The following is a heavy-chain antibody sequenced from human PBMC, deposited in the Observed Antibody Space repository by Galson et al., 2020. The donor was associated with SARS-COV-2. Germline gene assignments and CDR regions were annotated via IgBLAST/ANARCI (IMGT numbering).Heavy chain of an antibody. CDR1: GFTFSSYS. J-gene: IGHJ4*02. V-gene: IGHV3-21*01. CDR2: LTGSSRYM. CDR3: ARDKGIMFISEYFDY. Sequence: NSGGSLRLSCAASGFTFSSYSMNWFRQAPGKGLEWVSSLTGSSRYMYYADPVKGRFTISRDNAKNSLYLQIDSLRADDTAVYYCARDKGIMFISEYFDYWGQGTLVAVSS. D-gene: IGHD2-21*01.